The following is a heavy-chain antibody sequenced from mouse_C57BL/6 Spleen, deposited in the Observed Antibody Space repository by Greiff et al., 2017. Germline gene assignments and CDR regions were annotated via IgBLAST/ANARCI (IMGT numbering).Heavy chain of an antibody. D-gene: IGHD2-5*01. Sequence: QVQLQQSGPELVKPGASVKISCKASGYTFSSSWMNWVKQRPGKGLEWIGRIYPGDGDTNYNGKFKGKATLTADKSSSPAYMQLSSLTSEDSAVYFCARGGTYYSNYDAMGYWGQGTAVTVSS. V-gene: IGHV1-82*01. J-gene: IGHJ4*01. CDR3: ARGGTYYSNYDAMGY. CDR1: GYTFSSSW. CDR2: IYPGDGDT.